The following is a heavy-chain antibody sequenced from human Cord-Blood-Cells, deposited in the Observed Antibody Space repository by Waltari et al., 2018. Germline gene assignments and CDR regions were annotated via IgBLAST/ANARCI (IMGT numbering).Heavy chain of an antibody. CDR3: ARDIGRITIFGVVISEDAFDI. V-gene: IGHV3-33*01. Sequence: QVQLVESGRGVVQPGRSLRLSCAASGFTFSSHGMHWVRQAPGTGLARVAVIWYDGSNKYYADAVKGRFTISRDNSKNTLYLQMNSLRAEDTAVYYCARDIGRITIFGVVISEDAFDIWGQGTMVTVSS. CDR2: IWYDGSNK. D-gene: IGHD3-3*01. CDR1: GFTFSSHG. J-gene: IGHJ3*02.